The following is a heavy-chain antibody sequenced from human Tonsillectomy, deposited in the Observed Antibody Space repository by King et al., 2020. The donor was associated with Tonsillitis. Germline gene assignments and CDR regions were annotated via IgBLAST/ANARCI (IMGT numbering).Heavy chain of an antibody. V-gene: IGHV2-70*04. J-gene: IGHJ4*02. D-gene: IGHD3-22*01. CDR2: IDWDDDK. Sequence: ITLQESGPALVKPTQTLTLTCTFSGFSLSTSGMRVSWIRQSPGKALEWLARIDWDDDKFYSTSLKTRLTISKDTSKNQVVLTMTNMDPVDTATYYCAXXXXXDYYDRSNYLDYYFDYWGQGTLVTVSA. CDR1: GFSLSTSGMR. CDR3: AXXXXXDYYDRSNYLDYYFDY.